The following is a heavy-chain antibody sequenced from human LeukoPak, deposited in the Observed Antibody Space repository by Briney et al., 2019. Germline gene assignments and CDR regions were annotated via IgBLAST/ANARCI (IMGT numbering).Heavy chain of an antibody. D-gene: IGHD6-25*01. CDR2: VSKDGSIE. V-gene: IGHV3-30*03. Sequence: PGGSLRLSCAASGFIFSRFAMHWVRQAPGKGPEWVAVVSKDGSIERYAASVRGRFTISRDNAKNTLYLQMDSLRPEDTAVYSCARDAGAATDFDYWGQGTLVTVSS. CDR3: ARDAGAATDFDY. J-gene: IGHJ4*02. CDR1: GFIFSRFA.